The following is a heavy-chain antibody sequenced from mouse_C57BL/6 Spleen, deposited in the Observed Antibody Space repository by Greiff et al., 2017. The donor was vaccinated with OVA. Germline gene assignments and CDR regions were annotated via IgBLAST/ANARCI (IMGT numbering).Heavy chain of an antibody. CDR1: GYTFTSYW. J-gene: IGHJ3*01. D-gene: IGHD2-4*01. V-gene: IGHV1-55*01. CDR3: ARSYDYDGLFAY. Sequence: VQLQQSGAELVKPGASVKMSCKASGYTFTSYWITWVKQRPGQGLEWIGDIYPGSGSTNYNEKFKSKATLTVDTSSSTAYMQLSSLTSEDSAVYYCARSYDYDGLFAYWGQGTLVTVSA. CDR2: IYPGSGST.